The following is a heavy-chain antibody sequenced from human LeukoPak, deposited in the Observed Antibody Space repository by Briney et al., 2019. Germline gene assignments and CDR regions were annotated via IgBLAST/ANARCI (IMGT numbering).Heavy chain of an antibody. Sequence: PSETLSLTCSVSGGSITSYYWSWIRQSPMKGLEWIGSVYNRGTTYYNPSLKSRVTISGDTSKNQLSLRMTYVTTADTAVYFCERDYGGNSGEFDPWGQGTLVTVSS. CDR1: GGSITSYY. CDR2: VYNRGTT. D-gene: IGHD4-23*01. V-gene: IGHV4-59*01. J-gene: IGHJ5*02. CDR3: ERDYGGNSGEFDP.